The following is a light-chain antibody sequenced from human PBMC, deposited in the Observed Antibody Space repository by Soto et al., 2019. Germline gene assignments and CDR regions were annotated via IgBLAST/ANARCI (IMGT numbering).Light chain of an antibody. CDR1: QSVSNIH. V-gene: IGKV3-20*01. CDR2: GAS. Sequence: EIVLTRSPGTLSLSPGERASLSCRASQSVSNIHLAWYQQKPGQAPRLLIYGASSRASGIPDRFSGSGSGTDFTLTISRLEPADFAVYYCQHYGDSQYTFGQGTELEIK. CDR3: QHYGDSQYT. J-gene: IGKJ2*01.